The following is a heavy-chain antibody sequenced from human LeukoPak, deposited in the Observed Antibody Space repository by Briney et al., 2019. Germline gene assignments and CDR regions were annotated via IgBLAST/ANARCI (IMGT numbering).Heavy chain of an antibody. CDR1: GFTFSSYG. CDR3: SREGMVSAFDI. V-gene: IGHV3-33*01. D-gene: IGHD3-10*01. J-gene: IGHJ3*02. CDR2: VWDDGSSQ. Sequence: GGSLTLSCAASGFTFSSYGMHWVRQAPGKGLEWVAVVWDDGSSQNYADSVKGRFTISRDNAKNSLSLQMNSLRAEDTAVYYCSREGMVSAFDIWGQATRVTVSS.